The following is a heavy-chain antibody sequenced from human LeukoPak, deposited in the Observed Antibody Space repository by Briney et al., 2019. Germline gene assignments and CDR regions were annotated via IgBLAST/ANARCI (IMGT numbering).Heavy chain of an antibody. V-gene: IGHV3-74*01. CDR1: GFTFSNYW. D-gene: IGHD1-26*01. Sequence: TGGSLRLSCAASGFTFSNYWMHWVRQAPGKGLVRVSRINSDGSSTSYADSVKGRFTVSRDNAKNTLYLQMNSLRAEDTAVYYCARVSSGSYFGYYYYYMDVWGKGTTVTVSS. J-gene: IGHJ6*03. CDR2: INSDGSST. CDR3: ARVSSGSYFGYYYYYMDV.